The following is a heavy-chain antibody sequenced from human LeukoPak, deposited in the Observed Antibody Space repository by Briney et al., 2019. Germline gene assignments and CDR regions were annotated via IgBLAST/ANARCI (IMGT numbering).Heavy chain of an antibody. Sequence: PSETLSLTCAVYGGSFSGYYWSWIRQPPGKGLEWIGEINHSGSTNYNPSLKSRVTISVDTSKNQFSLKLSSVTAADTAVYYCASRTGTTLYYFDYWGQGTLVTVSS. J-gene: IGHJ4*02. V-gene: IGHV4-34*01. D-gene: IGHD1-7*01. CDR1: GGSFSGYY. CDR3: ASRTGTTLYYFDY. CDR2: INHSGST.